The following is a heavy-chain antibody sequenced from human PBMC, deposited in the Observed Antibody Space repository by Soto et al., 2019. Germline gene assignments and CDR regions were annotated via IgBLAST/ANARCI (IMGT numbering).Heavy chain of an antibody. CDR2: IYYSGNT. CDR1: GGSISSYY. V-gene: IGHV4-59*01. Sequence: SETLSLTCSVSGGSISSYYWSWIRQPPGKGLEWIGYIYYSGNTNYNPSLKSRVTISVDTSKNQVSLKVYSVTAADTALYYCASSVRDLGSSSPKGKNYYSYYGLDVWGQGTTVTVSS. J-gene: IGHJ6*02. CDR3: ASSVRDLGSSSPKGKNYYSYYGLDV. D-gene: IGHD6-13*01.